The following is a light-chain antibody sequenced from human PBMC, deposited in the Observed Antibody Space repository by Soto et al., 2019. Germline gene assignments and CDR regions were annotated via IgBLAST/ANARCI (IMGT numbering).Light chain of an antibody. J-gene: IGKJ1*01. CDR1: QSISSW. CDR2: KAS. V-gene: IGKV1-5*03. Sequence: DIQMTQSPSTLSASVGDRVTITCRASQSISSWLAWYQQKPGKAPKLLIYKASSLESGVQSRFSGSGCGTEFTLTISSLHPDDFATYYCQQYNSYRTFGQGTKVEIK. CDR3: QQYNSYRT.